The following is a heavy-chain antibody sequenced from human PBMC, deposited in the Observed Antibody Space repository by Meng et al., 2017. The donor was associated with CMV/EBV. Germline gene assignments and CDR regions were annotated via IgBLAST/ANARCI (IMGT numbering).Heavy chain of an antibody. CDR2: IIPILGIA. D-gene: IGHD6-6*01. V-gene: IGHV1-69*10. CDR1: GGTFSSYA. Sequence: SVKVSCKASGGTFSSYAISWVRQAPGQGLKWMGGIIPILGIANYAQKFQGRVTITADKSTSTAYMELSSLRSEDTAVYYCARGDGSSHLDFDYWGQGTLVTVSS. CDR3: ARGDGSSHLDFDY. J-gene: IGHJ4*02.